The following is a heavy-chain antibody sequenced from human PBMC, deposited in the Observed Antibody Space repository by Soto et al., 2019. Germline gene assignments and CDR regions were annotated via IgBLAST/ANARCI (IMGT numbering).Heavy chain of an antibody. Sequence: QVQLQESGPGLVKPSETLSLNCSVSVGSITSYYWNWIRQAPGKGLEWYGFFFFSGTTSYTPSLKSRVTISVDNSKNQFSLSLTSVTAADAAVYYWARGQNTVTPGDYGGQGTVVTVSS. J-gene: IGHJ4*02. D-gene: IGHD4-17*01. CDR3: ARGQNTVTPGDY. CDR2: FFFSGTT. V-gene: IGHV4-59*01. CDR1: VGSITSYY.